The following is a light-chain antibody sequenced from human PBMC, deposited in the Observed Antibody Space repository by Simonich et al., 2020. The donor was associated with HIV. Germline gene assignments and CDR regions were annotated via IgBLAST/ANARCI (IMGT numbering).Light chain of an antibody. J-gene: IGLJ2*01. V-gene: IGLV2-23*01. CDR1: SSDVGSYNL. CDR2: KDK. CDR3: CSYAASTTLV. Sequence: QSALTQPASVSGSPGQSITISCTGTSSDVGSYNLVSWYQQHPGKAPKLIIYKDKKRPSGVSNRFSGSKSGNTASLTISGLQADDEADYYCCSYAASTTLVFGGGTRLTVL.